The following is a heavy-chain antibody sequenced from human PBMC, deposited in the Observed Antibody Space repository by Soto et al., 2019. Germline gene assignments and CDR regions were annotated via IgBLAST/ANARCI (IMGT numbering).Heavy chain of an antibody. CDR1: GFTFSNYT. CDR2: VGGSGDST. Sequence: EVHLLDSGGGLVQPGGSLRLSCAASGFTFSNYTMSWVRQAPGKGLEWVSGVGGSGDSTYYADSVKGRFTISRDNSKGTLYPQMNNRRGEDTAVYYCAKSPLGYCSGGSCYPPHYFDYWGQGTLVTVSS. V-gene: IGHV3-23*01. D-gene: IGHD2-15*01. J-gene: IGHJ4*02. CDR3: AKSPLGYCSGGSCYPPHYFDY.